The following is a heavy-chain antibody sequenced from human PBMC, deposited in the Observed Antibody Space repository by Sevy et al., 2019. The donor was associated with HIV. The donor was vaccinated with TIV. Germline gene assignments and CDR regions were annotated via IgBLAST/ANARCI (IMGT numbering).Heavy chain of an antibody. J-gene: IGHJ4*02. Sequence: ASLKVSCKASGYTFTDYYMHWVRQAPGQGLEWMGRISPYSGDTKYAQKFQGRVTMTRDTSISTAYMVLSGLTFDDTAVYFCAREAGSSYYGQIDRWGQGSLVTVSS. V-gene: IGHV1-2*06. CDR1: GYTFTDYY. CDR3: AREAGSSYYGQIDR. CDR2: ISPYSGDT. D-gene: IGHD1-26*01.